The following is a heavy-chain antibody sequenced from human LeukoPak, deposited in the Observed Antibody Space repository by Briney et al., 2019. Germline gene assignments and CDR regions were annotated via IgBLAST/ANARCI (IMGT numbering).Heavy chain of an antibody. J-gene: IGHJ4*02. CDR2: FHYSGSA. CDR3: ARHVLGSSKIDY. CDR1: GGFITSSSYY. Sequence: SETLSLTCTVSGGFITSSSYYWGWIRQPPGKGLEWIGSFHYSGSAYYNPSLKSRVTRSVDTSKNQFSLKLSSVTAADTAVCYCARHVLGSSKIDYWGQGTLVTVSS. V-gene: IGHV4-39*01. D-gene: IGHD2-15*01.